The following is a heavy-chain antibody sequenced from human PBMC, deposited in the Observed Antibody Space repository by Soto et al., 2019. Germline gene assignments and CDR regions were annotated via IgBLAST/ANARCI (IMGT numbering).Heavy chain of an antibody. Sequence: SETLSLTCTVSGGSISSGGYYWSWIRQHPGKGLEWIGYIYYSGNTYYNPSLKSRVTLSVDTSKNQFSLKLNSVTAADTAVYYCARGSYNILTGYYLGYWGQGTLVTVSS. D-gene: IGHD3-9*01. CDR1: GGSISSGGYY. CDR2: IYYSGNT. CDR3: ARGSYNILTGYYLGY. J-gene: IGHJ4*02. V-gene: IGHV4-31*03.